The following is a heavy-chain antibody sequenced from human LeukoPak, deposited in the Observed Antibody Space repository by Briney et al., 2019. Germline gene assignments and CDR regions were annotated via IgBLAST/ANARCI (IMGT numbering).Heavy chain of an antibody. CDR1: GYSISSGYY. J-gene: IGHJ3*02. CDR3: AKGYSSSWDTFDI. Sequence: PSETLSLTCSVSGYSISSGYYWGWIRQPPGKGLEWIGSIYFSGNTYYNPSLKSRVTMSVDTSKNQFSLKLSSVTAADTAVYYCAKGYSSSWDTFDIWGQGTMVTVSS. D-gene: IGHD6-13*01. V-gene: IGHV4-38-2*02. CDR2: IYFSGNT.